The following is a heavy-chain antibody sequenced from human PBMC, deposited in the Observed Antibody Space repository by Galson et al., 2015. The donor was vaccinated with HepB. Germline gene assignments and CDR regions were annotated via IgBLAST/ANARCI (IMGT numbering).Heavy chain of an antibody. Sequence: SLRLSCAASGFTFSSYAMSWVRQAPGKGLEWVSAISGSGGSTYYADSVKGRFTVSRDNSKNTLYLQMNSLRAEDTAVYYCAKGDDSSGWPFDYWGQGTLVTVSS. V-gene: IGHV3-23*01. CDR2: ISGSGGST. CDR3: AKGDDSSGWPFDY. CDR1: GFTFSSYA. J-gene: IGHJ4*02. D-gene: IGHD6-19*01.